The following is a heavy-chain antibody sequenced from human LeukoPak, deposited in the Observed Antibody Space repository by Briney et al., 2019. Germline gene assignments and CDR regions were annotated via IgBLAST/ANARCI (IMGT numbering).Heavy chain of an antibody. CDR1: GFTFSTYA. Sequence: GGSLRLSCAASGFTFSTYAMSWVRPAPGKGLEWVSAISGSGGSTYYADSVKGRFTISRDNSKNTLYLQMNSLRAEDTSIYFCAKALEQETVIALDSWGQGTLVNVSS. D-gene: IGHD6-13*01. CDR3: AKALEQETVIALDS. CDR2: ISGSGGST. V-gene: IGHV3-23*01. J-gene: IGHJ4*02.